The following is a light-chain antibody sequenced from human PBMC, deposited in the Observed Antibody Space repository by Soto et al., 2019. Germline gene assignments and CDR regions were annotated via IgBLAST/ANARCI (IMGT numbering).Light chain of an antibody. CDR3: QSTDSSGTVI. Sequence: SYELTQPASVPVSPGQTARISCSGNALPKRYGYWYQQKPGQAPVMVIYKDSERPSGIPERFSGSSSGTTVTLTISGVQAEDEADYYCQSTDSSGTVIFGGGTKLTVL. CDR1: ALPKRY. J-gene: IGLJ2*01. V-gene: IGLV3-25*02. CDR2: KDS.